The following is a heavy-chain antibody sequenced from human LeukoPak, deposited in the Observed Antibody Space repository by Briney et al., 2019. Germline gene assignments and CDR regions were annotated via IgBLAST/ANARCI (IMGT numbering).Heavy chain of an antibody. CDR1: SRSFSDYY. CDR2: NNHSGST. D-gene: IGHD1/OR15-1a*01. Sequence: SQTLSLTCAVYSRSFSDYYWSWIRHSPGKGLEWIGENNHSGSTKDNPSLRNRVTISVDTSKNQFSLKLRNLTAVDAAVYFCATQQHLGQIFDFWSQGTLVTVSS. J-gene: IGHJ4*02. CDR3: ATQQHLGQIFDF. V-gene: IGHV4-34*01.